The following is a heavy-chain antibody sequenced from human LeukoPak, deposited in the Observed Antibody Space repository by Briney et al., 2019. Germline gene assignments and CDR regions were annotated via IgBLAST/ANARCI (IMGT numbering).Heavy chain of an antibody. CDR1: GFTFSSYS. V-gene: IGHV3-21*01. J-gene: IGHJ5*02. Sequence: PGRSLRLSCAASGFTFSSYSMNWVRQAPGKGLEWVSSISSSSSYIYYADSVKGRFTISRDNAKNSLYLQMNSLRAEDTAVYYCARITIFGVVIIWETFDPWGQGTLVTVSS. CDR2: ISSSSSYI. D-gene: IGHD3-3*01. CDR3: ARITIFGVVIIWETFDP.